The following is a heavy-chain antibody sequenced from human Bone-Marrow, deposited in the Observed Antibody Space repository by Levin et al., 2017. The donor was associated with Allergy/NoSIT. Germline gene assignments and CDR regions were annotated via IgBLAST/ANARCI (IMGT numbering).Heavy chain of an antibody. CDR3: VPGIAVTGSPADY. Sequence: GESLKISCAASGFTFSSYDMSWVRQAPGKGLEWVSAIRGSASKTFYADSVKGRFTISRDNSKNTVSLQMNSLRAEDTAIYYCVPGIAVTGSPADYWGQGTLVTVSS. CDR2: IRGSASKT. D-gene: IGHD6-19*01. V-gene: IGHV3-23*01. J-gene: IGHJ4*02. CDR1: GFTFSSYD.